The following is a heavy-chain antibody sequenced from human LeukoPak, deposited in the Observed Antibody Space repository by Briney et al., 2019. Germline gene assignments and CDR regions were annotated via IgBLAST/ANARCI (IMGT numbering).Heavy chain of an antibody. V-gene: IGHV4-59*06. CDR1: GGSISSYY. CDR3: AREAVGLPAGY. Sequence: SETLSLTCTVSGGSISSYYWSWIRQHPGKGLEWIGYIYYSGSTYYNPSLKSRVTISVDTSKNQFSLKLSSVTAADTAVYYCAREAVGLPAGYWGQGTLVTVSS. J-gene: IGHJ4*02. CDR2: IYYSGST. D-gene: IGHD1-26*01.